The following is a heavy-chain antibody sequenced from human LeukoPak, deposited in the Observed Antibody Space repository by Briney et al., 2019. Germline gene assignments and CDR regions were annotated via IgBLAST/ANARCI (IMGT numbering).Heavy chain of an antibody. J-gene: IGHJ5*02. CDR3: AREFPPHCSSTSCYPDH. CDR1: GFNFSSYS. D-gene: IGHD2-2*01. CDR2: IRSSTRRI. Sequence: GGSLRLSCAASGFNFSSYSLNWVRQAPGKGLEWVSYIRSSTRRIYYADPVKGRFTISRGSAKNSLYLQMDSLRDEDTAMYYCAREFPPHCSSTSCYPDHWGQGTLVTVSS. V-gene: IGHV3-48*02.